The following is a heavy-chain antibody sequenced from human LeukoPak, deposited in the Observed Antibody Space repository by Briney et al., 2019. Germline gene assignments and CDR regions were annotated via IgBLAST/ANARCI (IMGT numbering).Heavy chain of an antibody. CDR1: GFTFSSYG. Sequence: GGSLRLSCAASGFTFSSYGMHWVRQAPGKGLEWVAVISYDGSNKYYADSAKGRFTISRDNSKNTLYLQMNSLRAEDTAVYYCAKAFYDILTGFPNWGQGTLVTVSS. J-gene: IGHJ4*02. V-gene: IGHV3-30*18. CDR3: AKAFYDILTGFPN. CDR2: ISYDGSNK. D-gene: IGHD3-9*01.